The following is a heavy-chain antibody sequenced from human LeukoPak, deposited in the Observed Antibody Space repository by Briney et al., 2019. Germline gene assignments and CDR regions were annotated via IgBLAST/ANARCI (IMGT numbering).Heavy chain of an antibody. CDR1: GGSISDYY. V-gene: IGHV4-59*12. J-gene: IGHJ4*02. D-gene: IGHD3-10*01. CDR2: IYDSGST. Sequence: PSETLSLTCTVSGGSISDYYWSWIRQAPGKGLEWIGYIYDSGSTNYNPSLKSRVTISVDTSKNQFSLKLSSVTAADTAVYYCARETYYGSGSYYVSYFDYWGQGTLVTVSS. CDR3: ARETYYGSGSYYVSYFDY.